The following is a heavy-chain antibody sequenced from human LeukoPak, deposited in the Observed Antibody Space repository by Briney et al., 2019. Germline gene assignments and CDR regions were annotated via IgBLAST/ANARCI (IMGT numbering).Heavy chain of an antibody. CDR1: GFIFSTYW. CDR2: INGDGSTT. Sequence: GGSLRLSCAASGFIFSTYWMHWVRQAPGRGLVWVSRINGDGSTTTYADSVKGRFTISRDNAKNTLYLQMNSLRAEDTAVYYCVRGGVDIWGQGNLVTVSS. D-gene: IGHD3-9*01. CDR3: VRGGVDI. V-gene: IGHV3-74*01. J-gene: IGHJ4*02.